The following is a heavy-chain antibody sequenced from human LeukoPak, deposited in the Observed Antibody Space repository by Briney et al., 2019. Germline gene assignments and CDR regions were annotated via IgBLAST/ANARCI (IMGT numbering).Heavy chain of an antibody. CDR3: VRGGAKGSFDY. CDR1: GFTFSSYG. Sequence: GGSLRLSCAASGFTFSSYGMSWVRQAPGKGLEWVSAISGSGGSTYYADSVKGRFTISRDNSKNTLYLQMNSLRAEDTSVYYCVRGGAKGSFDYWGQGTLVTVSS. V-gene: IGHV3-23*01. CDR2: ISGSGGST. J-gene: IGHJ4*02.